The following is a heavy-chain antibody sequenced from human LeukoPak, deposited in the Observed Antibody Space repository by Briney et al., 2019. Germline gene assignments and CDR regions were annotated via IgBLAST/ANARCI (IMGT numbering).Heavy chain of an antibody. D-gene: IGHD3-22*01. CDR1: GYTFTSYG. Sequence: EASVKVSCKASGYTFTSYGISWVRQAPGQGLEWMGWISAYNGNTNYAQKLQGRVTMTTDTSTSTAYMELRSLRSDDTAMYYCARDPDSIGDYAGVDYWGQGTLVTVSS. J-gene: IGHJ4*02. V-gene: IGHV1-18*01. CDR2: ISAYNGNT. CDR3: ARDPDSIGDYAGVDY.